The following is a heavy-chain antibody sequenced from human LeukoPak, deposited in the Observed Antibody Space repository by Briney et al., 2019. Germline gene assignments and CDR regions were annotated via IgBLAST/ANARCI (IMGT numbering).Heavy chain of an antibody. V-gene: IGHV3-66*01. J-gene: IGHJ4*02. D-gene: IGHD3-22*01. CDR1: GFTVSSNY. CDR2: IYSGGST. CDR3: ASSYYYDSSGYYDY. Sequence: GGSLRLSCAASGFTVSSNYMSWVRQAPGKGLEWVSVIYSGGSTYYADSVKGRFTISRGNSKNTLYLQMNSLRAEDTAVYYCASSYYYDSSGYYDYWGQGTLVTVSS.